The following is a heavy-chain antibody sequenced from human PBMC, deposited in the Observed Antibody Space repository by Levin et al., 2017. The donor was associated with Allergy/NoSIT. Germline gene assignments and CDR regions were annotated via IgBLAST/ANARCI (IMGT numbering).Heavy chain of an antibody. Sequence: LSLPCAASGFTFRNSWMSWVRQAPGKGLECVANIKHDGSEKYYLDSVKGRFTFSRDNAKNSLYLQMNSLRAEDTAVYFCARGKSYSDNRGYYGFDYWGQGMLVTVSS. J-gene: IGHJ4*02. CDR3: ARGKSYSDNRGYYGFDY. CDR2: IKHDGSEK. D-gene: IGHD3-22*01. V-gene: IGHV3-7*01. CDR1: GFTFRNSW.